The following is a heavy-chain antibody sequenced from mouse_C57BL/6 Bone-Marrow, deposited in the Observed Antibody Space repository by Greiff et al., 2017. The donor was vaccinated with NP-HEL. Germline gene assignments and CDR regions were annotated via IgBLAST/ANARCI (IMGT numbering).Heavy chain of an antibody. CDR3: ASEILGFYYYGSSLAWFAY. CDR1: GYTFTSYG. Sequence: VQLQQSGAELARPGASVKLSCKASGYTFTSYGISWVKQRTGQGLEWVGEIYPRSGNTYYNEKFKGKATLTADKSSSTAYMELRSLTSEDSAVDCCASEILGFYYYGSSLAWFAYWGQGTLVTVSA. J-gene: IGHJ3*01. CDR2: IYPRSGNT. D-gene: IGHD1-1*01. V-gene: IGHV1-81*01.